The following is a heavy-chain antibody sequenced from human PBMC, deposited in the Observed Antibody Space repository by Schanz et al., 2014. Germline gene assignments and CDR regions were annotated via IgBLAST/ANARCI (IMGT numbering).Heavy chain of an antibody. D-gene: IGHD6-19*01. J-gene: IGHJ6*03. CDR1: RFTFSDYW. CDR2: MNQDGSVK. CDR3: ARDHQWLARYYMDV. Sequence: EVQLLESGGTVVQPGGSLRVSCAASRFTFSDYWMSWVRQAPGKGLEWVANMNQDGSVKNYVDSVKGRFTISRDNAENLLYLQMNSLRAEDTAVYYCARDHQWLARYYMDVWGKGTTVTVSS. V-gene: IGHV3-7*01.